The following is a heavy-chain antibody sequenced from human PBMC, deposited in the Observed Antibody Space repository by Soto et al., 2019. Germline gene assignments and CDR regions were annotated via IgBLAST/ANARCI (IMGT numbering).Heavy chain of an antibody. CDR1: GYTLNELS. D-gene: IGHD3-10*01. V-gene: IGHV1-3*01. Sequence: ASVKVSCKVSGYTLNELSMHWVRQAPGKGLEWMGWIYAGNGNTKYSQKFQGRVTITRDTSASTAYMELSSLRSEDTAVYYCARGFGLYYFDYWGQGTLVTVSS. J-gene: IGHJ4*02. CDR2: IYAGNGNT. CDR3: ARGFGLYYFDY.